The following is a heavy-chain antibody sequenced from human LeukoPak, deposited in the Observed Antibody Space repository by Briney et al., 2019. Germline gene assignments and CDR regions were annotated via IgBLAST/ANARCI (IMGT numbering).Heavy chain of an antibody. CDR2: ISSSSTI. V-gene: IGHV3-48*01. J-gene: IGHJ4*02. CDR3: ARGYSYGVYYLDY. D-gene: IGHD5-18*01. CDR1: GFTFSSYS. Sequence: GGSLRLSCAASGFTFSSYSMNWVRQAPGKGLEWASYISSSSTIYYADSVKGRFTISRDNAKNSLYLQMNSLRAEDTAVYYCARGYSYGVYYLDYWGQGTLVTVSS.